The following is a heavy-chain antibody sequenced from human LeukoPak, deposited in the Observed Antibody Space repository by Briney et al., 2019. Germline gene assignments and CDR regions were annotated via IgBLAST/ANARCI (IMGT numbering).Heavy chain of an antibody. CDR1: GFTFSSYS. J-gene: IGHJ3*02. V-gene: IGHV3-21*01. CDR3: ARDSPYIVVVPAAISSAFDI. D-gene: IGHD2-2*01. CDR2: ISSSSSYI. Sequence: GGSLRLSCAASGFTFSSYSMNWVRQAPGKGLEWVSSISSSSSYIYYADSVKGRFTISRDNAKNSLYLQMNSLRAEDTAVYYCARDSPYIVVVPAAISSAFDIWGQGTMVTVPS.